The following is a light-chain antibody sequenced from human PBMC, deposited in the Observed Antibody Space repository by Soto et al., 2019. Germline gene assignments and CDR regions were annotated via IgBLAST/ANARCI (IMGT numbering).Light chain of an antibody. J-gene: IGKJ1*01. V-gene: IGKV3-20*01. CDR3: QQYGSSPWT. Sequence: ESVLTQSPGTLSLSPGERATLSCRASQSVSSNYLAWYQQKPGQAPRLLIYGASTRATGTPDRFSGSGSGTDFTLTISRLEPEDAAVYYCQQYGSSPWTFGQGNKVEIK. CDR2: GAS. CDR1: QSVSSNY.